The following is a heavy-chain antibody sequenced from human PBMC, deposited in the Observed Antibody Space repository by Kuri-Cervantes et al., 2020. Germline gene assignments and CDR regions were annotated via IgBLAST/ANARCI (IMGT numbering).Heavy chain of an antibody. Sequence: ASVKVSCKASGYTFTSYGISWVRQAPGQGLEWMGWISAYNGNTNYAQKLQGRVTMTTDTSTSTDYMELRSLRSDDTAVYYCARAGGHYDYVWGSFRLTYFDSWGQGTLVTVSS. V-gene: IGHV1-18*01. J-gene: IGHJ4*02. CDR3: ARAGGHYDYVWGSFRLTYFDS. CDR2: ISAYNGNT. D-gene: IGHD3-16*02. CDR1: GYTFTSYG.